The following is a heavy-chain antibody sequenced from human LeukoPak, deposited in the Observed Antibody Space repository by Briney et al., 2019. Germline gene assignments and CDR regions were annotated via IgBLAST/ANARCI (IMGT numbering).Heavy chain of an antibody. CDR1: GGTFSSCA. Sequence: ASVKVSCKASGGTFSSCAISWVRQAPGQGLEWMGRIIPILGIANYAQKFQGRVTITADKSTSTAYMELSSLRSEDTAVYYCARFRDYGAIFGSDWFDPWGQGTLVTVSS. J-gene: IGHJ5*02. D-gene: IGHD4-17*01. V-gene: IGHV1-69*04. CDR3: ARFRDYGAIFGSDWFDP. CDR2: IIPILGIA.